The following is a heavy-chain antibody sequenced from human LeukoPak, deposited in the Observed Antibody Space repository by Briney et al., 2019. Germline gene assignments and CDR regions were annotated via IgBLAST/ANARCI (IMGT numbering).Heavy chain of an antibody. J-gene: IGHJ4*02. CDR1: GFTFNTYG. CDR2: IWYDGSNE. Sequence: GGSLRLSCAASGFTFNTYGMHWVRQAPGKGLEWVAVIWYDGSNEEYADSVKGRSTISRDNSKNTVYLQMSSLRVEDTAVYYCARAPNGDGYNPTLEYWGQGTLVTVSS. D-gene: IGHD5-24*01. V-gene: IGHV3-33*01. CDR3: ARAPNGDGYNPTLEY.